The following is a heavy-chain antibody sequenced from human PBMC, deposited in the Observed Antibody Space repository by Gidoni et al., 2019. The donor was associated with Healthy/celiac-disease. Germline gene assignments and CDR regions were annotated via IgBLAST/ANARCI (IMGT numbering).Heavy chain of an antibody. D-gene: IGHD3-10*01. CDR2: IYYSGST. CDR3: ARDEGTQYGMDV. J-gene: IGHJ6*02. V-gene: IGHV4-61*01. Sequence: QVQLQESGPGLVKPPETLSLTCTVSGGSASSGSYYWSRIRQPPGKGLEWIGYIYYSGSTNYNPSLKSRVTISVDTSKNQFSLKLSSVTAADTAGYYCARDEGTQYGMDVWGQGTTVTVSS. CDR1: GGSASSGSYY.